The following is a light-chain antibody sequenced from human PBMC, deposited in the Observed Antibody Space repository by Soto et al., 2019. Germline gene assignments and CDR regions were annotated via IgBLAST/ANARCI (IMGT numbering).Light chain of an antibody. J-gene: IGLJ7*01. Sequence: QSVLTQPPSASGTPGQRVTISCSGSSSNIGGNTVNWFQQLPGTAPKLLIYSSNQRPSGVPDRFSGSKSGSSASLAISGLQSEEEADYYCVAWDDSLNGAVFGGGTQLTVL. V-gene: IGLV1-44*01. CDR3: VAWDDSLNGAV. CDR1: SSNIGGNT. CDR2: SSN.